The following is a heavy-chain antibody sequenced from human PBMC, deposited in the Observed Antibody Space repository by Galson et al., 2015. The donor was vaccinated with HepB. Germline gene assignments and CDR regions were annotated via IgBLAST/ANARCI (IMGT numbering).Heavy chain of an antibody. CDR2: ISGSGGST. D-gene: IGHD5-12*01. CDR3: AKYGGYLYYFDY. V-gene: IGHV3-23*01. Sequence: SLRLSCAASGFTFSSYAMSWVRQAPGKGLEWVSAISGSGGSTYYADSVKGRFTISRDNSKNTLYLQMNSLRAEGTAVYYCAKYGGYLYYFDYWGQGTLVTVSS. J-gene: IGHJ4*02. CDR1: GFTFSSYA.